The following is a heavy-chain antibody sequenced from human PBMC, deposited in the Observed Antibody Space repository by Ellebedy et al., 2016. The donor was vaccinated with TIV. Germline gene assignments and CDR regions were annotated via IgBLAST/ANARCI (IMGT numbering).Heavy chain of an antibody. Sequence: GESLKISCAASGFSFSSYAMHWVRQAPGKGLEWVAVKSYDGDKKYYGDSVKGRFTISRDSSKSTLDLQMNSLSPEDTAVYYCARDVCTGLTCYLDHWGQGTLVTVSS. CDR2: KSYDGDKK. D-gene: IGHD2-8*02. CDR3: ARDVCTGLTCYLDH. CDR1: GFSFSSYA. J-gene: IGHJ4*02. V-gene: IGHV3-30-3*01.